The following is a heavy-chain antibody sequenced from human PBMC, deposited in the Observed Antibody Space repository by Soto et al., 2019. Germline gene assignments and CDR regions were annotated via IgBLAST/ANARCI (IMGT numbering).Heavy chain of an antibody. V-gene: IGHV1-18*01. D-gene: IGHD2-15*01. J-gene: IGHJ4*02. Sequence: QAHLQQSGAEVKKPGASVKVSCEASGYNFATPSIAWVRQAPGQGLEWMGWITPYNGDTNYEQKLQGRVTMTTDTSTNTAHMEVRSLRSDDTAVYYCATLGPCSGGTCYSRPLDNWGQGTLVTVSS. CDR2: ITPYNGDT. CDR1: GYNFATPS. CDR3: ATLGPCSGGTCYSRPLDN.